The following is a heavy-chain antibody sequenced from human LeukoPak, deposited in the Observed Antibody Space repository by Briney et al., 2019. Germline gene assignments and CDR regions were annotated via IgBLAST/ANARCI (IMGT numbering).Heavy chain of an antibody. CDR2: INEYGSER. CDR3: PRHTDWAFDC. CDR1: GISFSSYW. J-gene: IGHJ4*02. V-gene: IGHV3-7*01. Sequence: GGSLRLSCAVSGISFSSYWMSWVRQVPGKGLEWVANINEYGSERQYLDSVKGRFTVSRDNSKNSLYLQMDSLRDEDTAVYYCPRHTDWAFDCRGQGTLVTVSS. D-gene: IGHD3-9*01.